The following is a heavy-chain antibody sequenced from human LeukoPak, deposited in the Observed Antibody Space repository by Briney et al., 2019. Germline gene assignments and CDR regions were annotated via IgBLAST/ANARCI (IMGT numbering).Heavy chain of an antibody. D-gene: IGHD3-10*01. Sequence: SETLSLTCTVSGGSLSTYYWSWVRQTPGKGLEGIGYVYYSGSTNYNPSLTSRVTMSVHTSRTQFSLKLTSVSVADTAVYYCARGSYGSGSYNYYVMDVWGKGTTLTVSS. V-gene: IGHV4-59*01. CDR3: ARGSYGSGSYNYYVMDV. J-gene: IGHJ6*04. CDR2: VYYSGST. CDR1: GGSLSTYY.